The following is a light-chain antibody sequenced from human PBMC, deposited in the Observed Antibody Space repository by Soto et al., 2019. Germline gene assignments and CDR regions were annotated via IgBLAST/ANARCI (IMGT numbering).Light chain of an antibody. J-gene: IGLJ2*01. Sequence: QAVVTQEPSLTVSPGGTVTLTCASSTGAVTSGHYPYWFQQKPGQAPRTLIYDTSNKHSWTPARFSGSLLGGNAALTLSGAQPEDAAAYYCLLSYSGALSFGGGPKLTVL. CDR3: LLSYSGALS. CDR2: DTS. CDR1: TGAVTSGHY. V-gene: IGLV7-46*01.